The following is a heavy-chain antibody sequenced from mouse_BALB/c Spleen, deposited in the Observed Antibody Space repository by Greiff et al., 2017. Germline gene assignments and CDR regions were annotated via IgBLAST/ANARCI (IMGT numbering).Heavy chain of an antibody. CDR3: ARSPGTEIDY. D-gene: IGHD4-1*01. CDR2: INPSTGYT. J-gene: IGHJ2*01. V-gene: IGHV1-7*01. CDR1: GYTFTSYW. Sequence: QVQLKESGAELAKPGASVKMSCKASGYTFTSYWMHWVKQRPGQGLEWIGYINPSTGYTEYNQKFKDKATLTADKSSSTAYMQLSSLTSEDSAVYYCARSPGTEIDYWGQGTTLTVSS.